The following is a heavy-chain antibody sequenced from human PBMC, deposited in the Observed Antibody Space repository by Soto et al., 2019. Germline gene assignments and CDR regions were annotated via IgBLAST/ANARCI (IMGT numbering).Heavy chain of an antibody. V-gene: IGHV4-39*01. CDR2: IYYSGST. CDR1: RGSISSSSYY. Sequence: SETLSLTCTVSRGSISSSSYYWGWIRQPPGKGLEWIGSIYYSGSTYYNPSLKSRVTISVDTSKNQFSLKLSSVTAADTAVYYCARRSGWYFSGFDPWGQGTLVTVSS. J-gene: IGHJ5*02. CDR3: ARRSGWYFSGFDP. D-gene: IGHD6-19*01.